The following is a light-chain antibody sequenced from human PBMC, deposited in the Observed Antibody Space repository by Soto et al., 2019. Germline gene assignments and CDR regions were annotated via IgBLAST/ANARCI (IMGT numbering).Light chain of an antibody. CDR1: QSISNW. V-gene: IGKV1-5*03. Sequence: DIPMTQSPSTLSASAGDRVTITCRASQSISNWLAWYQQKPGKAPKLLIYKASSLESGVPSRFSGSGSGTEFTLTISSLQPDDFATYYCQQYNSSFGQGTKVEIK. CDR2: KAS. J-gene: IGKJ1*01. CDR3: QQYNSS.